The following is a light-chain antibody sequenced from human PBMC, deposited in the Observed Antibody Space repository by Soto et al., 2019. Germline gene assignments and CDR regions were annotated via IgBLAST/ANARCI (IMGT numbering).Light chain of an antibody. CDR3: RTWDSSLSAYV. CDR1: SSNIGNNY. CDR2: ENN. Sequence: VLTQPPSVSAAPGQKVTISCSGSSSNIGNNYVSWYQQLPGTAPKLLIYENNKRPSGIPDRFSGSKSGTSATLGITGLQTGDEADYYCRTWDSSLSAYVFGTG. V-gene: IGLV1-51*02. J-gene: IGLJ1*01.